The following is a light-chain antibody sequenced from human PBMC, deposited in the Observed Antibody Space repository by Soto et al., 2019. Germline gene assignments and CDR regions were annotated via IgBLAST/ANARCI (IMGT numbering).Light chain of an antibody. Sequence: DIVMTQSPDSLAVSLGERATINCKSSQSVFYTSNNKNYLAWYQQKPGQPPKLLTYWASIRESGVPDRFSGSGSGTDFTLTISSLQAEDVAVYYCQQYYGTPLTFGGGTKVEI. CDR3: QQYYGTPLT. V-gene: IGKV4-1*01. J-gene: IGKJ4*01. CDR2: WAS. CDR1: QSVFYTSNNKNY.